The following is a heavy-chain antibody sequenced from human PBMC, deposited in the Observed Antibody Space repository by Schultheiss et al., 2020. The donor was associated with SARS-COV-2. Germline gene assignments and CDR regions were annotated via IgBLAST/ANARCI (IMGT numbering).Heavy chain of an antibody. D-gene: IGHD5-24*01. Sequence: GESLKISCAASDFSLNFYHMNWVRQAPGKGLEWVSYISTGSTVIYYADSAKGRFTMSRDDARNSVYLQMNSLRTEDTAVYYCARDRADGWKPAFYFDYWGQGTLVTVSS. CDR3: ARDRADGWKPAFYFDY. V-gene: IGHV3-48*01. J-gene: IGHJ4*02. CDR2: ISTGSTVI. CDR1: DFSLNFYH.